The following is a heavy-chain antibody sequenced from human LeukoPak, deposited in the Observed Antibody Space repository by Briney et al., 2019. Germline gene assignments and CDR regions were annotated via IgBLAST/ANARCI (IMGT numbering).Heavy chain of an antibody. Sequence: GASVKVSCKASGYTFTSYGITWVRQAPGQGLEWMGWISAYNGNTNYAQKFQGRVTMTTDTSTSTAYMELRSLGSDDTAVYYCARAPERLGWFDPWGQGTLVTVSS. CDR3: ARAPERLGWFDP. CDR1: GYTFTSYG. J-gene: IGHJ5*02. V-gene: IGHV1-18*01. D-gene: IGHD1-1*01. CDR2: ISAYNGNT.